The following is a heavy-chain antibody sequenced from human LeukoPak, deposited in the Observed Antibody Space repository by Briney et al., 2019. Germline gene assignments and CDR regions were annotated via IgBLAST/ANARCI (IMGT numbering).Heavy chain of an antibody. Sequence: PGGSLRLSCAASGFTFSTYAMNWVRQAPGKGLEWVSTISGSGGTTYYADSVKGRFTISRDNSQNTLYLQMNSLRAEDTALYYCAKDSSGWYEDAFDIWGQGTMVTVSS. CDR1: GFTFSTYA. CDR2: ISGSGGTT. CDR3: AKDSSGWYEDAFDI. D-gene: IGHD6-19*01. J-gene: IGHJ3*02. V-gene: IGHV3-23*01.